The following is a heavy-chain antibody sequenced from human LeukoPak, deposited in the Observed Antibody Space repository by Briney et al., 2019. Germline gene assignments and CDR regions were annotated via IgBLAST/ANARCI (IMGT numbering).Heavy chain of an antibody. CDR3: ARDSFSGSSLDY. D-gene: IGHD1-26*01. J-gene: IGHJ4*02. CDR2: INWDGGST. Sequence: PGGSLRLPCAASGFTFDEYGMSWVRQAPGKGLEWVSSINWDGGSTAYADSVQGRFTISRDNAKNSLHLQMESLRAEDTALYYCARDSFSGSSLDYWGQGTLVTVSS. CDR1: GFTFDEYG. V-gene: IGHV3-20*04.